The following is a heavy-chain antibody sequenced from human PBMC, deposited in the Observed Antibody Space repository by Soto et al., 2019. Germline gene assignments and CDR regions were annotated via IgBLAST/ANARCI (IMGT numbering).Heavy chain of an antibody. CDR2: IYYTGST. J-gene: IGHJ6*02. V-gene: IGHV4-59*01. Sequence: QVQLQESGPGLVKPSETLSLTCSVSGGSISSDYWSWIRQPPGKGLEWIGYIYYTGSTNYNPSLKSRGTVSVHTSKNQFSLNLRSVTAAEPAVYYCARAHRGVVVVAASEMDVWGQGSTFTVSS. CDR1: GGSISSDY. D-gene: IGHD2-15*01. CDR3: ARAHRGVVVVAASEMDV.